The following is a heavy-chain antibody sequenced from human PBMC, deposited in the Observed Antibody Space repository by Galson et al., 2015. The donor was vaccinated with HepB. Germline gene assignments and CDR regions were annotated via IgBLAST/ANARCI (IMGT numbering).Heavy chain of an antibody. V-gene: IGHV4-34*01. J-gene: IGHJ2*01. CDR3: ARQRRYCSGGSCYSGGYFDL. CDR1: GGSFSGYY. D-gene: IGHD2-15*01. Sequence: ETLSLTCAVYGGSFSGYYWSWIRQPPGKGLEWIGEINHSGSTNYNPSLKSQVTISVDTSKNQFSLKLSSVTAADTAVYYCARQRRYCSGGSCYSGGYFDLWGRGTLVTVSS. CDR2: INHSGST.